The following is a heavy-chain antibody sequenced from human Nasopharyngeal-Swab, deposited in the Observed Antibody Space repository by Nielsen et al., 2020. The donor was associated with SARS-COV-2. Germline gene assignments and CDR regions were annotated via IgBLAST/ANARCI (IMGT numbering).Heavy chain of an antibody. CDR3: ARDSEKKSYYDSSGSLDAFDI. J-gene: IGHJ3*02. Sequence: VRQAPGKGLECVSDLSASGSNTHYADSVKGRFTISRDNSKNTLYLQMNSLRAEDTAIYYCARDSEKKSYYDSSGSLDAFDIWGRGTMVTVSS. CDR2: LSASGSNT. V-gene: IGHV3-23*01. D-gene: IGHD3-22*01.